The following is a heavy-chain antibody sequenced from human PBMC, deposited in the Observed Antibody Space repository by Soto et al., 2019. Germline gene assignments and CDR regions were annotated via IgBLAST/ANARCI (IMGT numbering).Heavy chain of an antibody. V-gene: IGHV4-34*01. Sequence: SETLSLTCAFYVVSFSGYYWSCIRHPPGKGLEWIGEINHSGSTNYNPSLKSRVTISVDTSRNQFSLKLSSVTAADTAVYYCAIMTQQFVWIEYWGQGTLVNVSS. CDR1: VVSFSGYY. CDR2: INHSGST. CDR3: AIMTQQFVWIEY. D-gene: IGHD6-6*01. J-gene: IGHJ4*02.